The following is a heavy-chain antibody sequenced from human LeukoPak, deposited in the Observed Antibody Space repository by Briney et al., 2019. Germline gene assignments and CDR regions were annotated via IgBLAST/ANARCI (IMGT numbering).Heavy chain of an antibody. CDR1: GFTFSSYA. J-gene: IGHJ4*02. CDR2: ISGSGGST. CDR3: AKAVGIWPGLVVKSYFDY. Sequence: GGSLRLSXAASGFTFSSYAMSWVRQTPGKGLEWVSAISGSGGSTYYADSVKGRFTISRDNSKNTLYLQMNSLRAEDTAVYYCAKAVGIWPGLVVKSYFDYWGQGTLVTVSS. V-gene: IGHV3-23*01. D-gene: IGHD2-2*01.